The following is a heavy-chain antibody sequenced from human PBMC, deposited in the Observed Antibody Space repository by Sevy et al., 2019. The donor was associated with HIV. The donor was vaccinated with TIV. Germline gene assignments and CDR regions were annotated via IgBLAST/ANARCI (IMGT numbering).Heavy chain of an antibody. CDR3: ARGRDRSIAAAHY. Sequence: SETLSLTCTVSGGSISSSSYYWGWIRQPPGKGLEWIGSIYYSGSTYYNPSLKSRVTISVDTSKNQFSLKRSSVTAADTAVYYCARGRDRSIAAAHYWGQGTLVTVSS. J-gene: IGHJ4*02. D-gene: IGHD6-13*01. CDR2: IYYSGST. CDR1: GGSISSSSYY. V-gene: IGHV4-39*01.